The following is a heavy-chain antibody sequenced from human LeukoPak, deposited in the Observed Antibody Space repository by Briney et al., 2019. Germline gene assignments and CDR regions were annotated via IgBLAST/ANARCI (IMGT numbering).Heavy chain of an antibody. CDR2: INPNSGGT. D-gene: IGHD4-23*01. V-gene: IGHV1-2*02. Sequence: ASVKVSCKASGYTFTGYYMHWVRQAPGQGLEWMGWINPNSGGTNYAQKFQGRVTVTRDTSISTAYMELSRLRSDDTAVYYCARGLNSGYYYYGMDVWGQGTTVTVSS. J-gene: IGHJ6*02. CDR3: ARGLNSGYYYYGMDV. CDR1: GYTFTGYY.